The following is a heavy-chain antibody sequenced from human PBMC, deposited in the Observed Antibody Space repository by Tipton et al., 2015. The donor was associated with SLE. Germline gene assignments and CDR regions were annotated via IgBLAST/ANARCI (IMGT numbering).Heavy chain of an antibody. CDR2: MYHSGGA. Sequence: PGLVKPSETLSLTCTVSGDSINNKNYYWVWIRQPPGKGLEWIGAMYHSGGAFYNPSLKNRVTISLVSSRDHFSLNLTSVTAADTAVYYCARYRMLMIASFDYWGQGIPVTVSS. V-gene: IGHV4-39*07. J-gene: IGHJ4*02. CDR3: ARYRMLMIASFDY. CDR1: GDSINNKNYY. D-gene: IGHD2-21*01.